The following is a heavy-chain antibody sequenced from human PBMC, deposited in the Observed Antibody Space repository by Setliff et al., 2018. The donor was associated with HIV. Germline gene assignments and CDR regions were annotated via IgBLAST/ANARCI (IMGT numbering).Heavy chain of an antibody. CDR2: ISHDGSYK. Sequence: GGSLRLSCAGSGFTFSSYPMHWVRQAPGKGLEWVALISHDGSYKYYADSVQGRFTISRDNSKTTLYLQMNSLRSEDTAVYYCARGPWIQLWSSELDAFDIWGQGTMVTV. J-gene: IGHJ3*02. V-gene: IGHV3-30*04. D-gene: IGHD5-18*01. CDR3: ARGPWIQLWSSELDAFDI. CDR1: GFTFSSYP.